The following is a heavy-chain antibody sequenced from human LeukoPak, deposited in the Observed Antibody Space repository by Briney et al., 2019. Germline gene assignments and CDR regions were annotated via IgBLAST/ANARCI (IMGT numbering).Heavy chain of an antibody. V-gene: IGHV1-18*04. CDR3: ARPISSGWFFDY. CDR1: GYTLTSYG. Sequence: ASVKVSCKASGYTLTSYGISWVRQAPGQGLERMGWISAYNGNTNYAQKLQGRVTMTTDTSTSTAYMELRSLRSDDTAVYYCARPISSGWFFDYWGQGTLVTVSS. J-gene: IGHJ4*02. CDR2: ISAYNGNT. D-gene: IGHD6-19*01.